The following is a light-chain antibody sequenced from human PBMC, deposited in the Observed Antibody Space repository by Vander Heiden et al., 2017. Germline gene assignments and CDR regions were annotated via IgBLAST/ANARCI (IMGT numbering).Light chain of an antibody. CDR3: QQYGSSLSYT. CDR2: GSS. V-gene: IGKV3-20*01. Sequence: EIVLTQSPGSLALSPGETATLSCRASQSVRNNYFAWYQQKPGQAPRLLIYGSSRRATGIPDRFSGSGSGTDFTLTISGLEPEDFAVYFCQQYGSSLSYTFGQGTKLEIK. CDR1: QSVRNNY. J-gene: IGKJ2*01.